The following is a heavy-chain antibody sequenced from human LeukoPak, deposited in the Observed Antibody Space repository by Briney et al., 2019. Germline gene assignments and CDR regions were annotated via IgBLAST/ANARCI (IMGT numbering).Heavy chain of an antibody. J-gene: IGHJ4*02. V-gene: IGHV3-30*14. CDR1: GFTFSSYA. CDR3: AAEVGATDPGNY. D-gene: IGHD1-26*01. Sequence: GGSLRLSCAASGFTFSSYAMHWVRQAPGKGLEWVAVISYDGSNKYYADSVKGRFTISRDNSKNTLYLQMNSLRAEDTAVYYCAAEVGATDPGNYWGQGTLVTVSS. CDR2: ISYDGSNK.